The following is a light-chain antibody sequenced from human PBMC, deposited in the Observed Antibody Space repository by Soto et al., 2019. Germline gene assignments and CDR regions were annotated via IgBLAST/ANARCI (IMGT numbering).Light chain of an antibody. V-gene: IGKV1-12*01. CDR1: QGISSW. J-gene: IGKJ5*01. CDR2: AAS. Sequence: DIQLTQSPSSVSASVGDRVTITCRASQGISSWIAWYQQRPGKAPKLLISAASTLHSGVPSRFSGSGSGTDFTLTITSLQPEDFATYFCQQTNSLPVTFGQGTRLEIK. CDR3: QQTNSLPVT.